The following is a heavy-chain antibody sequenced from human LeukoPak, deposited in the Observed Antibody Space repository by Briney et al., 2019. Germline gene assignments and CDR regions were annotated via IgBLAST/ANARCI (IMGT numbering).Heavy chain of an antibody. CDR2: INPNSGGT. J-gene: IGHJ3*02. CDR1: GYTFTGYY. D-gene: IGHD6-13*01. Sequence: GASVKVSCKASGYTFTGYYMHWVRQAPGQGLEWMGWINPNSGGTNYAQKFQGRVTMTRDTSISTAYMELSRLRSDDTAVYYCARDPLNIAAAGYFWFRAFDIWGQGTMVTVSS. V-gene: IGHV1-2*02. CDR3: ARDPLNIAAAGYFWFRAFDI.